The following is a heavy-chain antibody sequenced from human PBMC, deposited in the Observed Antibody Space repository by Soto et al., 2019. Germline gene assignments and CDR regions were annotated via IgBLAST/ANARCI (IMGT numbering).Heavy chain of an antibody. CDR1: GESIATGAFY. D-gene: IGHD4-17*01. CDR2: IFYAGDT. CDR3: AREGDYRTWFEP. J-gene: IGHJ5*02. Sequence: SETLSLTCAVSGESIATGAFYWSWIRLQSGKGPEWIGSIFYAGDTYYNPSLKSRVEISLDGSQNQFSLNLRSVTAADTAVYYCAREGDYRTWFEPWGPGTLVTVSS. V-gene: IGHV4-31*11.